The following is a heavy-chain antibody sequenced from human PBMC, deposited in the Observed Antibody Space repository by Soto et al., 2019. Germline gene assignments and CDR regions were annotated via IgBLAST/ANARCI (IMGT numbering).Heavy chain of an antibody. D-gene: IGHD3-3*01. V-gene: IGHV3-30*18. CDR1: GFTFSSYG. Sequence: PGVSLRLSCAASGFTFSSYGMHWVRQAPGKGLEWVAVISYDGSNKYYADSVKGRFTISRDNSKNTLYLQMNSLRAEDTAVYYCAKDFGEGAFDIWGQGTMVTVSS. CDR2: ISYDGSNK. J-gene: IGHJ3*02. CDR3: AKDFGEGAFDI.